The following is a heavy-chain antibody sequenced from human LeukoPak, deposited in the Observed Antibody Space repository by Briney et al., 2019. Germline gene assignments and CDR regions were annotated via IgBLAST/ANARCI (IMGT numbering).Heavy chain of an antibody. Sequence: PGGSLRLFCAASGFTFSSYWMHWVRQAPGKGLVWVSRINSDGSSTSYADSVKGRFTISRDNAKNTLYLQMNSLRAEDTAVYYCAREREAGYAFDIWGQGTMVTLSS. J-gene: IGHJ3*02. CDR1: GFTFSSYW. V-gene: IGHV3-74*01. CDR2: INSDGSST. CDR3: AREREAGYAFDI. D-gene: IGHD1-14*01.